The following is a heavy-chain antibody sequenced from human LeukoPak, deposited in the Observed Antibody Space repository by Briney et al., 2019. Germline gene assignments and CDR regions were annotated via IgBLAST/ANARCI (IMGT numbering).Heavy chain of an antibody. J-gene: IGHJ5*02. V-gene: IGHV1-46*01. D-gene: IGHD3-16*01. CDR2: INPSGGST. CDR1: GYTFTCYY. Sequence: GASVKVSCKASGYTFTCYYMHWVRQAPGQGLEWMGIINPSGGSTSYAQKFQGRVTMTRDTSTSTVYMELSSLRSEDTAVYYCARPSSTLGSWFDPWGQGTLVTVSS. CDR3: ARPSSTLGSWFDP.